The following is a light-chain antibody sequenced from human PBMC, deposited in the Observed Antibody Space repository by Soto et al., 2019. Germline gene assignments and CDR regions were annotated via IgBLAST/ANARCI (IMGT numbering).Light chain of an antibody. J-gene: IGKJ5*01. CDR3: QQRTNWPT. CDR2: EAS. CDR1: QSVSSY. Sequence: EIVMTQSPATLSVSPGERATLSCRASQSVSSYLAWYQQKPGQAPRLLIYEASNRATGIPARFSGSGSGTDFTLTISSLEPEDFAVYYCQQRTNWPTFGQGTRLEIK. V-gene: IGKV3-11*01.